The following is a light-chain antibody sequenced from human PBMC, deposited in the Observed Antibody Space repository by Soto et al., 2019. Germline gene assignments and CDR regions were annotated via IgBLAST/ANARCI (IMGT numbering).Light chain of an antibody. Sequence: DIQMTQSPSSLSASVGDRVTITCRASQGISNYLAWYQQKPGKVPKLLIYAASTLQSGVPSRVSGSGSGTDVTRTISSLQPEDVATYYCQKYNSSPFTFGPGTKVDSK. V-gene: IGKV1-27*01. J-gene: IGKJ3*01. CDR2: AAS. CDR3: QKYNSSPFT. CDR1: QGISNY.